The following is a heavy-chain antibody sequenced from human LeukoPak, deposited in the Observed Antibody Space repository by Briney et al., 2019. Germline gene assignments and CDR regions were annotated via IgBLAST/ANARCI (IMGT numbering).Heavy chain of an antibody. J-gene: IGHJ4*02. CDR3: ARAHLCSGGSCYFFDY. CDR1: GFTFSSYS. D-gene: IGHD2-15*01. CDR2: ISSSSSTI. Sequence: GGSLRLSCAASGFTFSSYSMNWVRQAPGKGLEWVSYISSSSSTIYYADSVKGRFTISRDSAKNSLYLQMNSLRAEDTAVYYCARAHLCSGGSCYFFDYWGQGTLVTVSS. V-gene: IGHV3-48*01.